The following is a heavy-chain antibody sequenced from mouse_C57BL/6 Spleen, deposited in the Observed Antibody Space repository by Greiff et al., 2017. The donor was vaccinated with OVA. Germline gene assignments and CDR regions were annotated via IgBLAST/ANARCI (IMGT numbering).Heavy chain of an antibody. J-gene: IGHJ4*01. CDR1: GYTFTSYW. CDR3: ASHYYGSSYEYYAMDY. Sequence: QVQLQQSGTELVKPGASVKLSCKASGYTFTSYWMHWVKQRPGQGLEWIGNINPSNGGTNYNEKFKSKATLTVDKSSSTAYMQLSSLTSEDSAVYYCASHYYGSSYEYYAMDYWGQGTSVTVSS. D-gene: IGHD1-1*01. CDR2: INPSNGGT. V-gene: IGHV1-53*01.